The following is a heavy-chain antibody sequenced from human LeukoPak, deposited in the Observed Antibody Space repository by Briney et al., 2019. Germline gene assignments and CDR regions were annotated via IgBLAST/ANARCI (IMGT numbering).Heavy chain of an antibody. D-gene: IGHD6-19*01. J-gene: IGHJ6*03. CDR2: ISAYNGNT. Sequence: ASVKVSCKASGYTFTSYGISWVRQAPGQGLEWMGWISAYNGNTNYAQKLQSRVTMTTDTSTSTAYMELRSLRSDDTAVYYCARVSIAVAGDYYYYYMDVWGKGTTVTVSS. CDR3: ARVSIAVAGDYYYYYMDV. V-gene: IGHV1-18*01. CDR1: GYTFTSYG.